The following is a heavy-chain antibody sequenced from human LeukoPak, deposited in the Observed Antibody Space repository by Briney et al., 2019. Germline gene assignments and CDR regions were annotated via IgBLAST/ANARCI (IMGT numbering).Heavy chain of an antibody. V-gene: IGHV1-8*03. CDR2: MNPNSGNT. J-gene: IGHJ4*02. CDR1: GYTFTSYD. CDR3: AREDYYDSGSSDY. Sequence: GSVTVSCKASGYTFTSYDINWVRQAPGQGLEWMGWMNPNSGNTGYAQKFQGRVTITRNTSISTAYMELSSLRSEDTAIYYCAREDYYDSGSSDYWGQGTLVTVSS. D-gene: IGHD3-22*01.